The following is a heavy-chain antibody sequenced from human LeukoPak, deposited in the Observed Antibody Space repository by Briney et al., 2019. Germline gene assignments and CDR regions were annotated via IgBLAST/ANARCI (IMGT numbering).Heavy chain of an antibody. CDR2: IKSKTDGGTT. J-gene: IGHJ4*02. CDR1: GFTFSSYS. Sequence: GGSLRLSCAASGFTFSSYSMNWVRQAPGKGLEWVGRIKSKTDGGTTDYAAPVKGRFTISRDDSKNALYLQMNSLKIEDTAVYYCTTSLTSGAYIDYWGQGTLVTVSS. V-gene: IGHV3-15*01. CDR3: TTSLTSGAYIDY. D-gene: IGHD2-15*01.